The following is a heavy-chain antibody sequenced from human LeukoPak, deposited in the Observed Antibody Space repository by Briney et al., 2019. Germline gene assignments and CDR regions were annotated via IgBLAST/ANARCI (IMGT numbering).Heavy chain of an antibody. Sequence: SETLSLTCAVYGGSFSGYYWSWIRQPPGKGREWIGEINHSGSTNYNPSLKSRVTISVDTSKNQFSLKLSSVTAADTAVYYCARKRRMVRGVIGPFWFDPWGQGTLVTVSS. J-gene: IGHJ5*02. D-gene: IGHD3-10*01. CDR3: ARKRRMVRGVIGPFWFDP. V-gene: IGHV4-34*01. CDR1: GGSFSGYY. CDR2: INHSGST.